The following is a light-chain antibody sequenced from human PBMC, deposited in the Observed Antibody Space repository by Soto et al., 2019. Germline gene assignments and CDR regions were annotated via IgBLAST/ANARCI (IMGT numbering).Light chain of an antibody. J-gene: IGLJ2*01. V-gene: IGLV2-8*01. Sequence: QSALTQPPSASGSPGQSVTISCTGTSSDVGVYVSWYQQHPGKAPKLMIYEVSKRPSGVPDRFSGSKSGNTASLTVSGLQAEDEADYYCSSFAGNNNLVFGGGTKLTVL. CDR2: EVS. CDR3: SSFAGNNNLV. CDR1: SSDVGVY.